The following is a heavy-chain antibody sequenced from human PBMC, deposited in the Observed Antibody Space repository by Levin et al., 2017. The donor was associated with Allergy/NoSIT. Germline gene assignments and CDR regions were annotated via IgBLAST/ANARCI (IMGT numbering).Heavy chain of an antibody. CDR1: GFTFNSYG. D-gene: IGHD3-10*01. Sequence: GGSLRLSCTASGFTFNSYGMHWVRQAPAKGLEWVASTYYDGSNKYFADSVKGRFTISRDNSRNTLYLHMNSLRAEDTAVYFCARDLEPYYYGSGSNWFDPWGQGTLVTVSS. CDR3: ARDLEPYYYGSGSNWFDP. CDR2: TYYDGSNK. V-gene: IGHV3-33*01. J-gene: IGHJ5*02.